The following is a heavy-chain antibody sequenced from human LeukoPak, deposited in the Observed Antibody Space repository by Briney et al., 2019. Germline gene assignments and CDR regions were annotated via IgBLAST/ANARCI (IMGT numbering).Heavy chain of an antibody. V-gene: IGHV4-34*01. J-gene: IGHJ4*02. CDR1: GGSFNGYY. Sequence: SETLSLTCAVYGGSFNGYYWSWIRQPPGKGLEWIGEINHSGSTYYNPSLKSRVTISVDTSKNQFSLKLSSVTAADTAVYYCAREIVVVPAAYDYWGQGTLVTVSS. CDR3: AREIVVVPAAYDY. CDR2: INHSGST. D-gene: IGHD2-2*01.